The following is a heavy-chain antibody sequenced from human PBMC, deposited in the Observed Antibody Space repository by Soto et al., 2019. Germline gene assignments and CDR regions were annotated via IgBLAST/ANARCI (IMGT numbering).Heavy chain of an antibody. CDR2: IYYSGST. CDR3: AXXPQRGYSXYFDS. V-gene: IGHV4-31*03. D-gene: IGHD5-12*01. CDR1: GGSLSSGGYY. J-gene: IGHJ4*02. Sequence: QVQLQESGPGLVKPSQTLSLSCTVSGGSLSSGGYYWSWIRQHPGKGLEWIGFIYYSGSTYYNPSQKSRVTISVDTSQNQFSLKLSSVTAAATAVYXXAXXPQRGYSXYFDSWGQGTLVTVSS.